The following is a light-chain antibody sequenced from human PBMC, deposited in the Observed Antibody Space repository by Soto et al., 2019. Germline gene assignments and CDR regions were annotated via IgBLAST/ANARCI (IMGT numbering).Light chain of an antibody. CDR3: HQSSSAPRS. CDR2: AAS. J-gene: IGKJ4*01. Sequence: DIQMTQSPSSLSASIGDRVTITCRASQSINTYLNWYQQKLGEAPKLLIYAASSLQSGVPLRFNGSGSGTDFPLTINSLQPEDFATYYCHQSSSAPRSFGGGTKVDIK. V-gene: IGKV1-39*01. CDR1: QSINTY.